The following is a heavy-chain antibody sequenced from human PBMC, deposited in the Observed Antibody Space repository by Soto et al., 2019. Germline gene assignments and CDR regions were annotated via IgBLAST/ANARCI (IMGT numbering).Heavy chain of an antibody. CDR1: GGTFSSYA. V-gene: IGHV1-69*01. CDR2: IIPIFGTA. D-gene: IGHD4-4*01. J-gene: IGHJ5*02. Sequence: QVQLVQSGAEVKKPGSSVKFSCKASGGTFSSYAISWVRQAPGQGLEWMGGIIPIFGTANYAQKFQGRVTITAAESTSTAYMELSSLRSEDTDVDDCARERDTVTTINWFDPWVQGTLVTVSS. CDR3: ARERDTVTTINWFDP.